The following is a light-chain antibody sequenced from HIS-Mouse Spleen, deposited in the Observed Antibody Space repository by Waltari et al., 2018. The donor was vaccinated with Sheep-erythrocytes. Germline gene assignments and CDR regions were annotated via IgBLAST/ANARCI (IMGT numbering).Light chain of an antibody. V-gene: IGLV4-69*01. CDR2: LNSDGSH. CDR3: QTWGTGIHVV. Sequence: QLVLTQSPSASASLGASVKLTCTLSSGHSSYAIAWHQQQPEKGPRYLRKLNSDGSHSKGDGIPDGFSGSSSGAERYLTISSLQSEDEADYYCQTWGTGIHVVFGGGTKLTVL. J-gene: IGLJ2*01. CDR1: SGHSSYA.